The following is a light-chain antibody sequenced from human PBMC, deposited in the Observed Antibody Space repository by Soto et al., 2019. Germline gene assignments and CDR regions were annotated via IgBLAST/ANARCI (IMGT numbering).Light chain of an antibody. V-gene: IGKV1-33*01. CDR3: QHYDNLPYT. Sequence: DIQMTQSPSSLSASIGDRVTIACQASQDIVNYLNWYQQKPGKAPKLLIYDASNLETGVPSRFSGSGSGTDFTFTISSLQPEDIATYYCQHYDNLPYTFGQGTKLEIK. CDR1: QDIVNY. CDR2: DAS. J-gene: IGKJ2*01.